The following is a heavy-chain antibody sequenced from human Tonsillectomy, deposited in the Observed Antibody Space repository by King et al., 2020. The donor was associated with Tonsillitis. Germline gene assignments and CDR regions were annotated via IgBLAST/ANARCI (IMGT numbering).Heavy chain of an antibody. J-gene: IGHJ4*02. CDR1: GFTFSSYG. D-gene: IGHD5-12*01. Sequence: VQLVESGGGVVQPGRSLRLSCSASGFTFSSYGMHWVRQAPGKGLVWFAVICFDGFNKDYVESVKGRFSISRENSKNTLYLQKNSLRAEDTAVYHCARARGSGYDWYWGQGTMVTVSS. CDR2: ICFDGFNK. V-gene: IGHV3-33*01. CDR3: ARARGSGYDWY.